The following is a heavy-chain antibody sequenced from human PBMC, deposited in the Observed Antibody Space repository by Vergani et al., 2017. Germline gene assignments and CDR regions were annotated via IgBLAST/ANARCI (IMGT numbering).Heavy chain of an antibody. CDR3: ASAPKGTRGGFDH. CDR2: IYYSGST. J-gene: IGHJ5*02. D-gene: IGHD1-1*01. CDR1: GGSISSYY. V-gene: IGHV4-59*01. Sequence: QVQLQESGPGLVKPSETLSLTCTVSGGSISSYYWSWIRQPPGKGLEWIGYIYYSGSTNYNPSLKSRVTISVDTSKNQFSLKLSSVTAADPAVYYCASAPKGTRGGFDHWGQGTLVTVSS.